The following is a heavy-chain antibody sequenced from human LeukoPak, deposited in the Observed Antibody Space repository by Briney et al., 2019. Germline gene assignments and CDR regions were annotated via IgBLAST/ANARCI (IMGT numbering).Heavy chain of an antibody. CDR3: TRAGVMASIVYFDY. Sequence: GGSLRLSCAASGYTLSSYAIHWVRQAPGKGLEWVAVISYDVSNKYYVDSVKGRFTISRDNSKNTLYLQMNSLRAEDTAVYYCTRAGVMASIVYFDYGGQGTLVTVSS. J-gene: IGHJ4*02. CDR2: ISYDVSNK. CDR1: GYTLSSYA. V-gene: IGHV3-30-3*01. D-gene: IGHD5-24*01.